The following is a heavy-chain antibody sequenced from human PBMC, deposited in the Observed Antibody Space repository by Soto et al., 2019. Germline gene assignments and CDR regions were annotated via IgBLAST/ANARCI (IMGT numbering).Heavy chain of an antibody. J-gene: IGHJ4*02. V-gene: IGHV3-30-3*01. Sequence: QVQLVESGGGVVQPGRSLRLSCAASGFTFSSYAMHWVRQAPGKGLEWVAVISYDGSNKYYADSVKGRFTISRDNSKNTLYLQMKSLRAEDTAVYYCARDPSSSWYRHFDYWGQGTLVTVSS. CDR3: ARDPSSSWYRHFDY. CDR2: ISYDGSNK. D-gene: IGHD6-13*01. CDR1: GFTFSSYA.